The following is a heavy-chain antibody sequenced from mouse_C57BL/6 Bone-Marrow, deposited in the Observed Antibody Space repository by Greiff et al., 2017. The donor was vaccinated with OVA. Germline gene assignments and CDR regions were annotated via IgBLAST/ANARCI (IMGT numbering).Heavy chain of an antibody. CDR3: ARWGGLDAMDY. V-gene: IGHV1-54*01. Sequence: VQLQQSGAELVRPGTSVKVSCKASGYAFTNYLIEWVKQRPGQGLEWIGVINPGSGGTNYNEKFKGKATLPADKSSRTAYLQLSSLTSEDSAVYFCARWGGLDAMDYWGQGTSVTVSS. CDR1: GYAFTNYL. CDR2: INPGSGGT. D-gene: IGHD6-2*01. J-gene: IGHJ4*01.